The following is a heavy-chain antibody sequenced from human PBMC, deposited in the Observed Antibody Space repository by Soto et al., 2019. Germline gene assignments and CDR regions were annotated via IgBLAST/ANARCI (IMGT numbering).Heavy chain of an antibody. J-gene: IGHJ4*02. CDR1: GSTFTSYY. V-gene: IGHV1-46*01. D-gene: IGHD3-9*01. CDR3: ARFAILTGYPN. Sequence: ASVKVSCKASGSTFTSYYMHWVRQAPGQGLEWMGIINPSDRNTSYSQKFQGRVTITRDTSASTAYMELSSLRSEDTAVYYCARFAILTGYPNWGQGTLVTVSS. CDR2: INPSDRNT.